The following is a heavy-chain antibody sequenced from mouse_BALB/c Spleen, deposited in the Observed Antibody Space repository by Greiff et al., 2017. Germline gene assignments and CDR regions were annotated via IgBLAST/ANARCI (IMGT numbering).Heavy chain of an antibody. V-gene: IGHV1-69*02. Sequence: QVQLQQPGAELVRPGASVKLSCKASGYTFTSYWINWVKQRPGQGLEWIGNIYPSDSYTNYNQKFKDKATLTVDKSSSTAYMQLSSLTSEDSAVYYCTRSGITTVFDYWGQGTTLTVSS. CDR1: GYTFTSYW. J-gene: IGHJ2*01. CDR2: IYPSDSYT. CDR3: TRSGITTVFDY. D-gene: IGHD1-1*01.